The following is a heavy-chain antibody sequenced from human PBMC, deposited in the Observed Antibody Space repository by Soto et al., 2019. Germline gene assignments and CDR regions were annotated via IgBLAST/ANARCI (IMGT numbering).Heavy chain of an antibody. Sequence: QVQLVQSGAEVKKPGASVKVSCKASGYTFTSYAMHWVRQAPGQRLEWMGWINAGNGNTKYSQKFQGRVTITRDTSASTAYMELSSLRSEATAVYYCARARRGYSGYDLGYWCQGTLVTVSS. CDR3: ARARRGYSGYDLGY. J-gene: IGHJ4*02. D-gene: IGHD5-12*01. CDR2: INAGNGNT. V-gene: IGHV1-3*01. CDR1: GYTFTSYA.